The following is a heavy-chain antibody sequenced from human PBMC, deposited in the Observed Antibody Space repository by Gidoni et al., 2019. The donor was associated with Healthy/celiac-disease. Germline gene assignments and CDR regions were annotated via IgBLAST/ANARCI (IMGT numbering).Heavy chain of an antibody. CDR3: ARSKGGVGATMWAFDI. CDR1: GGTFSSYA. Sequence: QVQLVQSGAEVKKPGSSVKVSCKASGGTFSSYAISWVRQAPGQGLEWLGGIIPIFGTANYAQKFQGRVTITADESTSTAYMELSSLRSEDTAVYYCARSKGGVGATMWAFDIWGQGTMVTVSS. V-gene: IGHV1-69*01. J-gene: IGHJ3*02. CDR2: IIPIFGTA. D-gene: IGHD1-26*01.